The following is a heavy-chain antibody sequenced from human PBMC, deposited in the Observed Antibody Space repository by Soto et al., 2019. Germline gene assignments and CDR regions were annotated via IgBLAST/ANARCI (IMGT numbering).Heavy chain of an antibody. D-gene: IGHD6-6*01. CDR1: GFTFTSSA. J-gene: IGHJ6*02. CDR3: AASTAVDRHRSSYYYYYYGMDV. Sequence: GASVKVSCKASGFTFTSSAVQWVRQARGQRLEWIGWIVVGSGNTNYAQKFQERVTITRDMSTSTAYMELSSLRSEDTAVYYCAASTAVDRHRSSYYYYYYGMDVWGQVTTVTVSS. CDR2: IVVGSGNT. V-gene: IGHV1-58*01.